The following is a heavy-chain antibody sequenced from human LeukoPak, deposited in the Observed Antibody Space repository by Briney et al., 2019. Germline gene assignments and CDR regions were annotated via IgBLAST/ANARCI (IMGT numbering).Heavy chain of an antibody. D-gene: IGHD5-24*01. CDR1: GFTFSTYS. Sequence: RGSLRLSCAASGFTFSTYSMNWVRQAPGKGLEWVSFISTSSSPIYYADSVKGRFTISRDNAKNSLYLQMNSLRAEDTAVYYCASSLLATMGPLFYWGLGALVTVSS. CDR3: ASSLLATMGPLFY. CDR2: ISTSSSPI. J-gene: IGHJ4*02. V-gene: IGHV3-48*04.